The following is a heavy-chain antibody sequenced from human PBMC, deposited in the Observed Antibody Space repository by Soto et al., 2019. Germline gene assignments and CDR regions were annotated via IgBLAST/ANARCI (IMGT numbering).Heavy chain of an antibody. CDR3: AREGTTCHSAAAFDV. CDR1: GFTFSTHA. D-gene: IGHD3-10*01. CDR2: ISSRSSYI. J-gene: IGHJ3*01. V-gene: IGHV3-21*01. Sequence: EVPLAESGGGLVQPGGSLRVSFVASGFTFSTHAMNWVRQAPGKGLEWVSSISSRSSYIFYADSVKGRFTVFSDTAKNSLYLQKNSLRAVDTALYYCAREGTTCHSAAAFDVWGQGTMVTVSS.